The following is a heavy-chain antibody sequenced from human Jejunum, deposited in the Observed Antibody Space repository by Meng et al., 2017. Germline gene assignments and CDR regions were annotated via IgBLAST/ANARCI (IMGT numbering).Heavy chain of an antibody. Sequence: QVQVRESGPGPVRPSETLSPTCIGSGGSVRSAAYYWNWIRQPPGKGLEWIGYIYYSGGTTYSPSLNSRVTISIDTAKNQVSLKVSSVTAADTAVYYCAHSSSSSSFGFDYWGQGTLVTVSS. D-gene: IGHD6-6*01. J-gene: IGHJ4*02. CDR3: AHSSSSSSFGFDY. V-gene: IGHV4-61*08. CDR2: IYYSGGT. CDR1: GGSVRSAAYY.